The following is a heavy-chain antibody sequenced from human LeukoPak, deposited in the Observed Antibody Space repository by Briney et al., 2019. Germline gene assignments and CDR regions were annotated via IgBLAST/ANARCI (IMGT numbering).Heavy chain of an antibody. V-gene: IGHV1-2*02. CDR3: AREVGARHGVIDY. J-gene: IGHJ4*02. CDR2: INPNSDGT. Sequence: ASVKVSCKASGYTFTVDDIHMGWQAPGQGLEWMGWINPNSDGTNYAQKFQGRVTMTRDTSIDTAYMELRRLRSDDTAVYYCAREVGARHGVIDYWGQGTLVTVSS. CDR1: GYTFTVDD. D-gene: IGHD6-6*01.